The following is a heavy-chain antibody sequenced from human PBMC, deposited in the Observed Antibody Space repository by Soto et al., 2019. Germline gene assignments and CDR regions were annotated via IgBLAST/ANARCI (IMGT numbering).Heavy chain of an antibody. J-gene: IGHJ6*03. CDR2: IYPGDSDT. V-gene: IGHV5-51*01. CDR1: GYSFTSYW. CDR3: ARRDALRYFDWLRKETHYYYYMDV. Sequence: GESLKISCKGSGYSFTSYWIGWVRQMPGKGLEWMGIIYPGDSDTRYSPSFQGQVTIPADKSISTAYLQWSSLKASDTAMYYCARRDALRYFDWLRKETHYYYYMDVWGKGTTVTVSS. D-gene: IGHD3-9*01.